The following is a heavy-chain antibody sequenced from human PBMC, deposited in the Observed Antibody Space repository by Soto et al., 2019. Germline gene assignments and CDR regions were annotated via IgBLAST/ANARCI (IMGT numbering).Heavy chain of an antibody. CDR2: IVPIYRTA. CDR3: ARDSGAKLSSS. V-gene: IGHV1-69*13. CDR1: GGTFSSYR. J-gene: IGHJ4*02. D-gene: IGHD6-13*01. Sequence: SVEVSCKXSGGTFSSYRINWVRQAPGQGLEWVGGIVPIYRTADYAQKFQGRVTITADESARTAYLEVRSLKSQDTAVYYCARDSGAKLSSSWGQGTLVTVSS.